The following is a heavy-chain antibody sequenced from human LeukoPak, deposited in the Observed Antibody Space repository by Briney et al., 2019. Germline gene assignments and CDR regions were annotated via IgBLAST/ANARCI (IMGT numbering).Heavy chain of an antibody. D-gene: IGHD2-21*01. J-gene: IGHJ4*02. CDR2: IHHSGST. V-gene: IGHV4-4*02. CDR3: ARVDWYEGLDY. Sequence: KASETLSLTCAVSGGSVSSDNWWTWVRQPPGKGLEWIGEIHHSGSTNDNPSLKSRVTMSVDKSNNQFSLNLTSVSAADTAVYYCARVDWYEGLDYWGQGALVTVSS. CDR1: GGSVSSDNW.